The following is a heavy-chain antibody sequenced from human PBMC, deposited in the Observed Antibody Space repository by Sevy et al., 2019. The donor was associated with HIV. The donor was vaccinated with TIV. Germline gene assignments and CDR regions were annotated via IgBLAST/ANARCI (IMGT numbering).Heavy chain of an antibody. CDR1: GFSFSGSD. D-gene: IGHD2-21*01. J-gene: IGHJ5*02. CDR2: IGTLGDT. CDR3: VRGLQTHCDRTACPLDH. V-gene: IGHV3-13*01. Sequence: GGSLRLSCAGYGFSFSGSDMHWVRQPTGKGLEWISSIGTLGDTFYADSVKGRLTISRDNAKSSSYLEMSSLRAGDTALYYCVRGLQTHCDRTACPLDHWGQGTLVTVSS.